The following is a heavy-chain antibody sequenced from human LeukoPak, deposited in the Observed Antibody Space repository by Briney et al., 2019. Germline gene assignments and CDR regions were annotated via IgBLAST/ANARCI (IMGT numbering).Heavy chain of an antibody. Sequence: PGGSLRLSCAASGFTFSSYSMNWVRQAPGKGLVWVSGINSDGGTTTYADSVKGRFTTSRDNAKNTLYLQMNNLRAEDTAIYYCATDSYVSGSYYRLFYWGQGTLVTVSS. CDR2: INSDGGTT. J-gene: IGHJ4*02. CDR3: ATDSYVSGSYYRLFY. V-gene: IGHV3-74*01. D-gene: IGHD3-10*01. CDR1: GFTFSSYS.